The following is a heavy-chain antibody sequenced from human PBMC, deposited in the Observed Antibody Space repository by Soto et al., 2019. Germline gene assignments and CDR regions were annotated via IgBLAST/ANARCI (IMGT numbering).Heavy chain of an antibody. J-gene: IGHJ4*01. D-gene: IGHD2-2*01. CDR1: VFTFNSYA. V-gene: IGHV3-23*01. CDR2: IGTDGNT. CDR3: VRKYPGTRPFDY. Sequence: PRGSLRLACPASVFTFNSYAMNWVRQAPGKGLAWVSAIGTDGNTYYANCVKGRFTISRDNSRTTLYLQMNSLRVEDTALYYCVRKYPGTRPFDYWGQGTLVTV.